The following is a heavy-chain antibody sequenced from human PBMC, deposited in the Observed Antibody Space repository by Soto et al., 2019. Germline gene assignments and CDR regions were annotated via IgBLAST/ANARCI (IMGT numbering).Heavy chain of an antibody. Sequence: QVQLVQSGAEVKKPGSSVRVSCKASGAAFNTITINWVRQAPGQGLEWMGGFVPVFGSATYAQKFQGRVDITADASTSTFYMELSRLNSEDTALYYCVREDDTTGSYSWFDPWGQGTLVTVSS. CDR3: VREDDTTGSYSWFDP. V-gene: IGHV1-69*01. J-gene: IGHJ5*02. D-gene: IGHD3-9*01. CDR2: FVPVFGSA. CDR1: GAAFNTIT.